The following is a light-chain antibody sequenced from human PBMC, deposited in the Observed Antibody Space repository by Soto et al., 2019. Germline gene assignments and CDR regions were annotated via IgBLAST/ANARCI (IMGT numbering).Light chain of an antibody. CDR2: GAS. V-gene: IGKV3-15*01. CDR3: QRYNNWPLT. Sequence: IVMTQSPANLSVSPGERATASCRASQSVSSNLAWYQQKPGQAPRLLIYGASTRATGVPARFSGSRSGTEFTLTINSLQSEDFAVYYCQRYNNWPLTFGGGTKVDI. CDR1: QSVSSN. J-gene: IGKJ4*01.